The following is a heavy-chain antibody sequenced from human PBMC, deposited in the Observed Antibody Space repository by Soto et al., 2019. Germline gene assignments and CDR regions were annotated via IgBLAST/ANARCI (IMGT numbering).Heavy chain of an antibody. V-gene: IGHV2-70*11. CDR3: TRDHRTNSYGMDV. J-gene: IGHJ6*02. CDR1: GFSLSTRGMC. CDR2: IDWDDDK. Sequence: VSGPTLVNPTQTLTLTCTFSGFSLSTRGMCVSWIRQPPGKALEWLARIDWDDDKYYRRSLKTRLTISKDTSKNQVVLTMTNMDPVDTATYYSTRDHRTNSYGMDVWGQGTTVTVSS.